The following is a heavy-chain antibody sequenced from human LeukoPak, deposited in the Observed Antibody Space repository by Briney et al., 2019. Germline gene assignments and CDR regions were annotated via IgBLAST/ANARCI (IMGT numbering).Heavy chain of an antibody. CDR1: GFTFSSYA. CDR3: ARSGHTAEIDY. V-gene: IGHV3-21*01. Sequence: GGSLRLSCAASGFTFSSYAMSWVRQAPGKGLEWVSSISSSSSYIYYADSVKGRFTISRDNAKNSLYLQMNSLRAEDTAVYYCARSGHTAEIDYWGQGTLVTVSS. D-gene: IGHD5-18*01. J-gene: IGHJ4*02. CDR2: ISSSSSYI.